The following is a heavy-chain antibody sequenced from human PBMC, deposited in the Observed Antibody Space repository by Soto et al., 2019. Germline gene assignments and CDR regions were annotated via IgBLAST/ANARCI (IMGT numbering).Heavy chain of an antibody. Sequence: GGTLRLSCAASGCTFSNYGMHWVRQAPGKGLEWVAFIWSDGSNEYYVDSVKGRFTISRDNSKSTLYLQMNSLSDEDTAVYYCARPNEKKYHPPASGPLDSWGLGIVLPISS. V-gene: IGHV3-33*01. CDR1: GCTFSNYG. D-gene: IGHD1-1*01. CDR3: ARPNEKKYHPPASGPLDS. CDR2: IWSDGSNE. J-gene: IGHJ4*02.